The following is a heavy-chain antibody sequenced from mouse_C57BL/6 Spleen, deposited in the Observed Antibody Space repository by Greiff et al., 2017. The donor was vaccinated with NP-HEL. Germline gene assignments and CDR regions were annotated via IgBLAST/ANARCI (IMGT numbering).Heavy chain of an antibody. Sequence: QVQLKESGPGLVQPSQSLSITCTVSGFSLTSYGVHWVRQSPGKGLEWLGVIWRGGSTDYNAAFMSRLSITKDNSKSQVFFKMNSLQADDTAIYYCAKNGIYDGHYYAMDYWGQGTSVTVSS. CDR3: AKNGIYDGHYYAMDY. CDR1: GFSLTSYG. V-gene: IGHV2-5*01. J-gene: IGHJ4*01. D-gene: IGHD2-3*01. CDR2: IWRGGST.